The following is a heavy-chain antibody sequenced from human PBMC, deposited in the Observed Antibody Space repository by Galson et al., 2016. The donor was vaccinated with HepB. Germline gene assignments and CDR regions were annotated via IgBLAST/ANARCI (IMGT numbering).Heavy chain of an antibody. V-gene: IGHV4-39*01. CDR1: GVSISSSSHY. J-gene: IGHJ6*03. CDR2: IYYSGNT. D-gene: IGHD6-19*01. CDR3: ARQSKYRSGWHEAWYYYNMDV. Sequence: SETLSLTCTVSGVSISSSSHYWAWIRLPPGKGLEWIGTIYYSGNTYPNPSLKSRLSISVDRSKNQFSLRLSSVTAADTAVYYCARQSKYRSGWHEAWYYYNMDVWGQGTTVTVSS.